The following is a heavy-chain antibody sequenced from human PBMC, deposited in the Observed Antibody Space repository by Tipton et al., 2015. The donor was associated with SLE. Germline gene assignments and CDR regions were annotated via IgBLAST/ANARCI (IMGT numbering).Heavy chain of an antibody. CDR1: GYSISSGYY. CDR2: IYTSGRT. CDR3: ARGIDAFDI. V-gene: IGHV4-38-2*01. J-gene: IGHJ3*02. Sequence: TLSLTCVVSGYSISSGYYWGWIRQPPRKGLEWIGSIYTSGRTNYNPSLKSRVTLSVDTSKNQFSLKLSSVTAADTAVYYCARGIDAFDIWGQGTMATFSA.